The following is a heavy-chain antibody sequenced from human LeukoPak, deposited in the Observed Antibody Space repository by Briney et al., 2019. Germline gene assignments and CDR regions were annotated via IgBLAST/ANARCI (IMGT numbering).Heavy chain of an antibody. Sequence: XVSXXAXGFXFXSSAVQWVRQARGQRLEWIGWIVVGSGNTNYAQKFQERVTITRDMSTSTAYMELSSLRSEDTAVYYCAAVKQHPFDYWGQGTLVTVSS. D-gene: IGHD6-13*01. CDR2: IVVGSGNT. J-gene: IGHJ4*02. CDR3: AAVKQHPFDY. V-gene: IGHV1-58*01. CDR1: GFXFXSSA.